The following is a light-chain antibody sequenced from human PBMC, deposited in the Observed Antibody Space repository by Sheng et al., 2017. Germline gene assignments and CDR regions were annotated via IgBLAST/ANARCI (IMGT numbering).Light chain of an antibody. J-gene: IGKJ2*01. CDR1: QGVARS. Sequence: EIVLTQSPGTLSLSPGDTATLSCRASQGVARSLAWFQQKVGQAPRLLIYGASNRASGIPARFSGSVSGTDFTLTISSLEPEDFAVYYCQHHYGWPYTFGQGTNLEI. V-gene: IGKV3-11*01. CDR3: QHHYGWPYT. CDR2: GAS.